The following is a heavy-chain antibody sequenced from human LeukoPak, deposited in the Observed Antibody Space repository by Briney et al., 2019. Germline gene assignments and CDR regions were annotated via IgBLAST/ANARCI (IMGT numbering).Heavy chain of an antibody. D-gene: IGHD3-22*01. Sequence: GASVKVSCKASGGTFSSYAISWVRQAPGQGLEWMGGIIPIFGTANYAQKFQGRVAITADESTSTAYMELSSLRSEDTAVYYCARTQYYYDSSGYSALDYWGQGTLVTVSS. CDR2: IIPIFGTA. CDR1: GGTFSSYA. CDR3: ARTQYYYDSSGYSALDY. J-gene: IGHJ4*02. V-gene: IGHV1-69*13.